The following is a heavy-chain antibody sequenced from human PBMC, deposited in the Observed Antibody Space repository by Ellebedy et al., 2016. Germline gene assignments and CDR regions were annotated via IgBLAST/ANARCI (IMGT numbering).Heavy chain of an antibody. CDR3: SKGPRFEDWFEP. Sequence: SLKISCTASGFNFDVYGMHWVRQAPAKGLEWVALISFDGKTKYYADSVRGRFTISRDNSKKTLYLEMHSLRGADTAIYYCSKGPRFEDWFEPWGQGTLVTVS. J-gene: IGHJ5*02. CDR1: GFNFDVYG. V-gene: IGHV3-30*18. CDR2: ISFDGKTK.